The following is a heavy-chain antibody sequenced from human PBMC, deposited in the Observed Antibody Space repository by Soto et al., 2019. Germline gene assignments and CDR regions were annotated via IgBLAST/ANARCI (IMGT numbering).Heavy chain of an antibody. J-gene: IGHJ3*02. CDR1: GVSISSGGYY. Sequence: PSETLSLTCTVSGVSISSGGYYWGWIRQHPGKGLEWIGYSYSSGSTNYNPSLKSRVTISVDTPKNQFSLQLTYVTAADTAVYYCARGDSTTHGDSFDIWGQGTMVTVSS. CDR3: ARGDSTTHGDSFDI. V-gene: IGHV4-61*08. D-gene: IGHD6-13*01. CDR2: SYSSGST.